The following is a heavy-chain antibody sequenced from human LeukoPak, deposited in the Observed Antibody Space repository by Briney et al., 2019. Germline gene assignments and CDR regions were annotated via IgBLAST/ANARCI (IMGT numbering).Heavy chain of an antibody. CDR1: GGSISNSNYR. CDR3: AREGYDFSLDV. CDR2: IYYSGST. V-gene: IGHV4-39*07. J-gene: IGHJ6*04. Sequence: SETLSLTCTVSGGSISNSNYRWAWVRQPPGKGLEWIGSIYYSGSTYYNPSLKSRVTISVDTSKNQFSLKLSSVTAADTAVYYCAREGYDFSLDVWGKGTTVTVSS. D-gene: IGHD3-3*01.